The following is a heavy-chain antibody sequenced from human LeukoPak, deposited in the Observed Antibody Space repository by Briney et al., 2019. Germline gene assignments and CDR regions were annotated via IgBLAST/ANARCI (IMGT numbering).Heavy chain of an antibody. Sequence: GGSLRLSCAASGFTFSSYSMNWVRQAPGKGLEWVSYISSASGSIYYADSVKGRFTISRDNAKNSLYLQMNSLRAEDTAVYYCAREHVDIVATIRSFVYYFDYWGQGTLVTVSS. CDR3: AREHVDIVATIRSFVYYFDY. D-gene: IGHD5-12*01. J-gene: IGHJ4*02. CDR1: GFTFSSYS. CDR2: ISSASGSI. V-gene: IGHV3-21*05.